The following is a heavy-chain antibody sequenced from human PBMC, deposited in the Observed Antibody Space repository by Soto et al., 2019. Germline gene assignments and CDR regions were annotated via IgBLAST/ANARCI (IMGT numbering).Heavy chain of an antibody. D-gene: IGHD1-26*01. Sequence: YADSVKGRFTISRDNSKNTLYLQMNSLRAEDTAVYYCAKEWELLRSSRYYYYGMDVWGQGTTVTVSS. CDR3: AKEWELLRSSRYYYYGMDV. J-gene: IGHJ6*02. V-gene: IGHV3-30*02.